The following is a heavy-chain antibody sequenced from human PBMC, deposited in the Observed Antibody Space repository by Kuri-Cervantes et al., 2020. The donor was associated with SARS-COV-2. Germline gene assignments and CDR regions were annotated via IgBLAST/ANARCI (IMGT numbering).Heavy chain of an antibody. J-gene: IGHJ4*02. CDR3: ARDLLNYYNSSGYGY. Sequence: GESLKISCAASGFTFSSYEMNWIRQAPGKGLEWVSYISSSGSTIYYADSVKGRFTISRDNAKNSLYLQMNSLRAEDTAVYYCARDLLNYYNSSGYGYWGQGTLVTVSS. CDR1: GFTFSSYE. CDR2: ISSSGSTI. V-gene: IGHV3-48*03. D-gene: IGHD3-22*01.